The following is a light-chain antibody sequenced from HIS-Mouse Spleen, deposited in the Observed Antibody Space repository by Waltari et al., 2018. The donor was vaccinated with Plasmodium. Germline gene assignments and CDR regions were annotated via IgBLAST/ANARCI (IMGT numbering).Light chain of an antibody. CDR1: ALPKKY. CDR3: YSTDSSGNHRV. J-gene: IGLJ3*02. V-gene: IGLV3-10*01. Sequence: SYELTQPPSVSVSPGQTARITFSGAALPKKYAYWYQQKSGQAPVLVIYEDRKRPSGIPERFSGSSSGTMATLTISGAQVEDEADYYCYSTDSSGNHRVFGGGTKLTVL. CDR2: EDR.